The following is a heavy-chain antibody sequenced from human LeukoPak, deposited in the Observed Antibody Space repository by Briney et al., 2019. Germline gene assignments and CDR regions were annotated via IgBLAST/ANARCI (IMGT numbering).Heavy chain of an antibody. Sequence: GGSLRLSCAASGFPFNDYYMTWIRQAPGKGLEWVAVISYDGSNKYYADSVKGRFTISRDNSKDTLYLQMNSLRAEDTAVYYCARVYDSRYYFDYWGQGTLVTVSS. CDR3: ARVYDSRYYFDY. J-gene: IGHJ4*02. D-gene: IGHD3-3*01. V-gene: IGHV3-30-3*01. CDR1: GFPFNDYY. CDR2: ISYDGSNK.